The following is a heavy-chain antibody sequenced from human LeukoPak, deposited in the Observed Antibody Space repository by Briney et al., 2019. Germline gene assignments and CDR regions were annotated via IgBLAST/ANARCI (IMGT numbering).Heavy chain of an antibody. D-gene: IGHD2-2*02. CDR2: IRYDGNNK. J-gene: IGHJ4*02. CDR3: ARVPYCSSTSCYMDLVNYFDY. V-gene: IGHV3-30*02. Sequence: GGSLRLSCAASGFIFSSYGMHWVRQAPGKGLEWVTFIRYDGNNKYYADSVKGRFTISRDNSKNTLYLQMYSLRPEDTADYYCARVPYCSSTSCYMDLVNYFDYWGQGTLVTVSS. CDR1: GFIFSSYG.